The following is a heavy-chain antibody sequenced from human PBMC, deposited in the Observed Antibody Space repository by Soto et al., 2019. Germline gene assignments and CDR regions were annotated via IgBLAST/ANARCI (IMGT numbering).Heavy chain of an antibody. J-gene: IGHJ4*02. CDR3: ARGRAYYNSWLGLDF. D-gene: IGHD6-6*01. CDR2: MNPNTGNT. V-gene: IGHV1-8*02. CDR1: GHTFSTHA. Sequence: QVQLVQSGAEVKKPGASVKVSCKASGHTFSTHAIHWVRQAPGQGLEWMGWMNPNTGNTGYAQTSQGRLTMTRDTSINQANMKLSSMRSEYTAVYYGARGRAYYNSWLGLDFWGQGTLVTVSS.